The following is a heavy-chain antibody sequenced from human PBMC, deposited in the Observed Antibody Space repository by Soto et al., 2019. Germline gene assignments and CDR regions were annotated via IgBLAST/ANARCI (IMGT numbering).Heavy chain of an antibody. CDR2: IYYSGST. Sequence: SETLSLTCTVSGGSISSYYWSWIRQPPGKGLEWIGYIYYSGSTNYNPSLKSRVTISVDTSKNQFSLKLSSVTAADTAVYYCARWGRDTFYVFWRVYYGGAPAWYYYYMDVGGKGTTVTVS. CDR3: ARWGRDTFYVFWRVYYGGAPAWYYYYMDV. J-gene: IGHJ6*03. D-gene: IGHD3-3*01. V-gene: IGHV4-59*08. CDR1: GGSISSYY.